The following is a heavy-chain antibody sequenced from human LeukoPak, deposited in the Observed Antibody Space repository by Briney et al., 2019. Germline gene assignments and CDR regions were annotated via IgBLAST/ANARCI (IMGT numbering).Heavy chain of an antibody. D-gene: IGHD2-15*01. CDR3: AKDRGGGHMDV. CDR1: GFTFTTYD. J-gene: IGHJ6*03. V-gene: IGHV3-13*01. CDR2: IGTTGDT. Sequence: AGGSLRLSCAASGFTFTTYDMHWVRQATGKGLEWVSAIGTTGDTYYPGSVKGRFTISRENAKNSLYLQMNSLRAGDTAVYYCAKDRGGGHMDVWGKGTPVTTSS.